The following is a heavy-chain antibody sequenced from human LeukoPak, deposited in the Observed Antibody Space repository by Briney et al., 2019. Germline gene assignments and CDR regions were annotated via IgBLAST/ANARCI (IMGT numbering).Heavy chain of an antibody. D-gene: IGHD3-16*01. CDR1: GFTVSGYA. Sequence: GGSLRRSCAASGFTVSGYAMTWVRQAPGNGLEGVAAIIGSGGSAFYADSVKGRFTISRDNSRNTLFLQMNSLRVEDTAVYYCAKDYVEFDSWGQGTLVTVSS. V-gene: IGHV3-23*01. J-gene: IGHJ4*02. CDR3: AKDYVEFDS. CDR2: IIGSGGSA.